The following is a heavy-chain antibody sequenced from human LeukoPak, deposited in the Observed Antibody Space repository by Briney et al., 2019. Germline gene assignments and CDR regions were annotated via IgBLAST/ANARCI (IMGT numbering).Heavy chain of an antibody. CDR3: ARELATVTTPEAFDI. J-gene: IGHJ3*02. V-gene: IGHV1-46*01. D-gene: IGHD4-17*01. CDR1: GYTFTSYY. CDR2: INPSGGST. Sequence: ASVKVSCKASGYTFTSYYMHWVRQAPGQGLEWMGIINPSGGSTSYAQKFQGRVTMTRGTSTSTVYMELSSLRSEDTAVYYCARELATVTTPEAFDIWGQGTMVTVSS.